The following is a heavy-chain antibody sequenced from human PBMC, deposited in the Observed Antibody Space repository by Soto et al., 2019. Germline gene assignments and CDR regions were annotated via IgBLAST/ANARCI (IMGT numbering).Heavy chain of an antibody. D-gene: IGHD3-3*01. Sequence: SVKVSCKASGGTFSSYAISWVRQAPGQGLEWMGGIIPIFGTANYAQKFQGRVTITADESTSTAYMELSSLRSEDTAVYYCARVSEYDFWSGPTSTDYYYYGMDVWGQGTTVTVSS. CDR1: GGTFSSYA. V-gene: IGHV1-69*13. CDR2: IIPIFGTA. J-gene: IGHJ6*02. CDR3: ARVSEYDFWSGPTSTDYYYYGMDV.